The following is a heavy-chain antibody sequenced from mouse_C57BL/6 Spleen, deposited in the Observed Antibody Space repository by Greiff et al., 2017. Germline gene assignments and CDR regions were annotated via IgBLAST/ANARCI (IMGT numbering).Heavy chain of an antibody. J-gene: IGHJ4*01. CDR1: GYAFSSSW. V-gene: IGHV1-82*01. CDR3: ARWYYGSSWAMDY. CDR2: IYPGDGDT. Sequence: QVQLQQSGPELVKPGASVKISCKASGYAFSSSWMNWVKQRPGKGLEWIGRIYPGDGDTNYNGKFKGKATLTADKSSSTAYMQLSSLTSEDSAVYFCARWYYGSSWAMDYWGQGTSVTVSS. D-gene: IGHD1-1*01.